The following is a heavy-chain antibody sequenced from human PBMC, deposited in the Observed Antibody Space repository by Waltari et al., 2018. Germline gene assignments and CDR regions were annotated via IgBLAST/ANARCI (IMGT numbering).Heavy chain of an antibody. J-gene: IGHJ5*02. CDR2: IYQSGST. D-gene: IGHD3-10*02. CDR1: GYSISSGYY. V-gene: IGHV4-38-2*02. CDR3: ARRWGLCWFDP. Sequence: QVQLQESGPGLVKPSETLSLTCTVSGYSISSGYYWGWIRQPPGKGLEWIGSIYQSGSTYYNPSLKRRVTISVDTSKNQFSLKRSSGTAADTAVYYCARRWGLCWFDPWGQGTLVTVSS.